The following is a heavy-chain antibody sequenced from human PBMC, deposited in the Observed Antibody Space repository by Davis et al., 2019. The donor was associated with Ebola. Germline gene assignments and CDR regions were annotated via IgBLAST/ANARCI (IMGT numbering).Heavy chain of an antibody. V-gene: IGHV1-46*01. CDR2: INPSGGST. CDR1: GYTFTSYY. Sequence: ASVKVSCKASGYTFTSYYMHWVRQAPGQGLEWMGIINPSGGSTSYAQKFQGRVTMTRDTSTSTAYMELSSLRSEDTAVYYCAREKGDGYNLHWFDPWGQGTLVTVSS. J-gene: IGHJ5*02. CDR3: AREKGDGYNLHWFDP. D-gene: IGHD5-24*01.